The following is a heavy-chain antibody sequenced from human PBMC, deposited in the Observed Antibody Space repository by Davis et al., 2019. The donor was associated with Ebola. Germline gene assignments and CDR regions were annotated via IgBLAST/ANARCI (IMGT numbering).Heavy chain of an antibody. D-gene: IGHD1-26*01. CDR1: GYTFTSYY. Sequence: AASVKVSCKASGYTFTSYYMHWVRQAPGQGLEWMGIINPSGGSTSYAQKFQGRVTMTRDTSTSTVYMELRSLRSDDTAVYYCAVSYSGSYPGRYGMDVWGQGTTVTVSS. J-gene: IGHJ6*02. CDR2: INPSGGST. CDR3: AVSYSGSYPGRYGMDV. V-gene: IGHV1-46*01.